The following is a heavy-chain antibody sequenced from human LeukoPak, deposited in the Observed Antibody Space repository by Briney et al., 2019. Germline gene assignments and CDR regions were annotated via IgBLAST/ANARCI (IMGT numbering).Heavy chain of an antibody. V-gene: IGHV4-39*01. Sequence: SETLSLTCALSGGSLSSSSYYWAWIRQPPAKGLEWIGSIYHDWGTYSNPSLQGRVTISVDTSKNQFSLKLTSVTAADTAMYHCARRAHVGEPAAWGQGTLVTVSS. D-gene: IGHD1-26*01. CDR1: GGSLSSSSYY. CDR3: ARRAHVGEPAA. J-gene: IGHJ5*02. CDR2: IYHDWGT.